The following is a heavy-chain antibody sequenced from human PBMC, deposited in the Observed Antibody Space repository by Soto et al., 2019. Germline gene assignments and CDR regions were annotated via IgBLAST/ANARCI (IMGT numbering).Heavy chain of an antibody. J-gene: IGHJ6*02. D-gene: IGHD3-16*01. Sequence: VQLRESGPGRVKPSQTLSLTCTVSGDSISSGNKYWSWIRQPPGKGLEWIGYVFSSGTTYYNPSLKGRVSISLDASENQFSLKFASVTDADAAVYYCARVPSPFDYYYAMDVWGQGTTVTVSS. V-gene: IGHV4-30-4*01. CDR3: ARVPSPFDYYYAMDV. CDR1: GDSISSGNKY. CDR2: VFSSGTT.